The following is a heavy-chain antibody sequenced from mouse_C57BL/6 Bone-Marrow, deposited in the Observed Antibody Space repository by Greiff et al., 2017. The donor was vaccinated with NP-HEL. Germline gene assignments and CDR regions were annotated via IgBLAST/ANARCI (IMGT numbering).Heavy chain of an antibody. CDR3: ARSPLYFDY. CDR1: GYTFTSYG. V-gene: IGHV1-81*01. CDR2: IYPRSGNT. J-gene: IGHJ2*01. Sequence: VHLVESGAELARPGASVKLSCKASGYTFTSYGISWVKQRTGQGLEWIGEIYPRSGNTYYNEKFKGKATLTADKSSSTAYMELRSLTSEDSAVYFCARSPLYFDYWGQGTTLTVSS.